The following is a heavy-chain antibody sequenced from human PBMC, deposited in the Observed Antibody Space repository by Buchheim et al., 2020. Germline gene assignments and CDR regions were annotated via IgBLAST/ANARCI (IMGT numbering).Heavy chain of an antibody. Sequence: EVQLVESGGDLVQPGGSLRLSCAASGFGFTFSSHWMSWVRQAPGKGLEWLANIKQDGSEKYYVGSVKGRLTISRDNAKNSLYLQMDSLRVEDTAVYYCVRQAGSYNYVMDVWGQGTT. D-gene: IGHD3-10*02. CDR2: IKQDGSEK. CDR3: VRQAGSYNYVMDV. CDR1: GFGFTFSSHW. V-gene: IGHV3-7*01. J-gene: IGHJ6*02.